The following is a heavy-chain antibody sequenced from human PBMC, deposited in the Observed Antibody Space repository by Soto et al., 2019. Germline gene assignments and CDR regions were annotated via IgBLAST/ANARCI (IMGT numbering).Heavy chain of an antibody. CDR2: INPNSGGT. J-gene: IGHJ6*02. V-gene: IGHV1-2*04. D-gene: IGHD5-12*01. CDR1: GYTFTGYY. Sequence: ASVKVSCKASGYTFTGYYMHCVRQAPGQGLEWMGWINPNSGGTNYAQKFQGWVTMTRDTSISTAYMELSRLRSDDTAVYYCARGQYSGYDYDLYYYYGMDVWGQGTTVTVSS. CDR3: ARGQYSGYDYDLYYYYGMDV.